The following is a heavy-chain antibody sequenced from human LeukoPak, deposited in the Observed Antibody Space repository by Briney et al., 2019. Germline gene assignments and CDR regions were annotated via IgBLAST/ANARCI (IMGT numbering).Heavy chain of an antibody. Sequence: SGTLSLTCAVSGGSISSSNWWSWVRQPPGKGLEWIGEIYHSGSTNYNPSLKSRVTISVDTSKNQFSLKLSSVTAADTAVYYCARIAARYYDSSGYLDYWGQGTLVTVSS. CDR2: IYHSGST. J-gene: IGHJ4*02. V-gene: IGHV4-4*02. CDR1: GGSISSSNW. CDR3: ARIAARYYDSSGYLDY. D-gene: IGHD3-22*01.